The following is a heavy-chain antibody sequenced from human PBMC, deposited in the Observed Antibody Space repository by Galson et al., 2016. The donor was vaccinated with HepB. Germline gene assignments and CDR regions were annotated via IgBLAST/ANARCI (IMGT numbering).Heavy chain of an antibody. Sequence: ETLSLTCTVSGGSISSSSYYWGCIRQPPGKGLEWIGSIYYSGSTYYNPSLKSRVTISVDTSKNQFSLKLGSLTAADTAVYYCAGHLRGGYGMDVWGQGTTVTVSS. V-gene: IGHV4-39*01. J-gene: IGHJ6*02. D-gene: IGHD3-10*01. CDR2: IYYSGST. CDR1: GGSISSSSYY. CDR3: AGHLRGGYGMDV.